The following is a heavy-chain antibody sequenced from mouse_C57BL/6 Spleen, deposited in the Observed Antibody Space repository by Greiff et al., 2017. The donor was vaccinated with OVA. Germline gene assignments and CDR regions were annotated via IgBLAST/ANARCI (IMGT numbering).Heavy chain of an antibody. CDR2: IDPENGDT. V-gene: IGHV14-4*01. D-gene: IGHD1-1*01. CDR1: GFNIKDDY. Sequence: DVQLQESGAELVRPGASVKLSCTASGFNIKDDYMHWVKQRPEQGLEWIGWIDPENGDTEYASKFQGKATITADTSSNTAYLQLSSLTSEDTAVYYCTTDFYYGSSYVYYFDYWGQGTTLTVSS. J-gene: IGHJ2*01. CDR3: TTDFYYGSSYVYYFDY.